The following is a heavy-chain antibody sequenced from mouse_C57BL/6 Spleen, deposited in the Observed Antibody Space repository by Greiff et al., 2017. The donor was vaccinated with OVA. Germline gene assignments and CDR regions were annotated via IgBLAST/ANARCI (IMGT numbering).Heavy chain of an antibody. J-gene: IGHJ4*01. Sequence: QVQLQQSGPELVKPGASVKISCKASGYAFSSSWMNWVRQRPGRGLGWIGRIYPGDGDTNYNGKFKGKATLTADKSSSTAYMQLSSLTSEDSAVYFCARRQDYGAMDYWGQGTSVTVSS. CDR3: ARRQDYGAMDY. CDR2: IYPGDGDT. CDR1: GYAFSSSW. V-gene: IGHV1-82*01. D-gene: IGHD1-1*02.